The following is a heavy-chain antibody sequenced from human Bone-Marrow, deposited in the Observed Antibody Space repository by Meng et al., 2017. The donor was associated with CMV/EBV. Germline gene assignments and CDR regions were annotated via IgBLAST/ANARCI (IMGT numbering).Heavy chain of an antibody. Sequence: SESLSLTCTVSGGSISSSSYYWGWIRQPPGKGLEWIGSIYYSGSTYYNPSLKSRVTISVDTSKNQFSLTLSSVTAADTAAYSGARAIRLDIVVVPAALKWFDPWGQGTLVTVSS. J-gene: IGHJ5*02. V-gene: IGHV4-39*07. D-gene: IGHD2-2*03. CDR3: ARAIRLDIVVVPAALKWFDP. CDR1: GGSISSSSYY. CDR2: IYYSGST.